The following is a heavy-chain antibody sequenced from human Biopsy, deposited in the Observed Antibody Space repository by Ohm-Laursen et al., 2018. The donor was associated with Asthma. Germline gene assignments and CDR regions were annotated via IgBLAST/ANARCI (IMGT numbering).Heavy chain of an antibody. CDR3: VRGSSSWHHGPFHYYYGLDV. CDR2: IYYSGTT. D-gene: IGHD6-13*01. CDR1: SGSGGYMRSGNYY. Sequence: GTLSLTCSLSSGSGGYMRSGNYYWGWIRQPPGKGLEWIGSIYYSGTTYYNPSLESRVTVSADTSKNLFSLKLTSVTAADTAVYYCVRGSSSWHHGPFHYYYGLDVWGQGTTATVSS. V-gene: IGHV4-39*01. J-gene: IGHJ6*02.